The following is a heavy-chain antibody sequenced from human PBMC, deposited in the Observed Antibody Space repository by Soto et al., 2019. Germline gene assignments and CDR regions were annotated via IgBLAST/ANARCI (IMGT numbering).Heavy chain of an antibody. Sequence: QVQLVQSGAEVKKPGSSVKVSCKASGGTFNSYAISWVRQAPGQGLEWMGGIIPIFGTANYAQKFQGRVTITADESTSTAYMELSSLRSEDTAVYYCARHGLTAYYYYYGMDVWGQGTTVTVSS. CDR3: ARHGLTAYYYYYGMDV. J-gene: IGHJ6*02. CDR1: GGTFNSYA. V-gene: IGHV1-69*01. CDR2: IIPIFGTA. D-gene: IGHD3-22*01.